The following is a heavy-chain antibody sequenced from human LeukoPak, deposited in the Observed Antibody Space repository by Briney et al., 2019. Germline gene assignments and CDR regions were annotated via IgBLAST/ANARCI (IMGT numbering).Heavy chain of an antibody. CDR2: INPSGGST. Sequence: ASVKVSCKASGYTFTSYYMHWVRQAPGQGLEWMGIINPSGGSTSYAQKFQGGVTMTRDTSTSTVYMELSSLRSEDTAVYYCARDSSGTYYFDYWGQGTLVTVSS. CDR1: GYTFTSYY. V-gene: IGHV1-46*01. CDR3: ARDSSGTYYFDY. D-gene: IGHD6-19*01. J-gene: IGHJ4*02.